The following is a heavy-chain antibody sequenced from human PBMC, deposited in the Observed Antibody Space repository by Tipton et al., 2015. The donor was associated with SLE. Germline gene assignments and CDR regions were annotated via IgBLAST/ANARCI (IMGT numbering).Heavy chain of an antibody. Sequence: TLSLTCAVYGGSFSGYYWSWIRQPPGKGLEWIGEINHSGSTNYNPSLKSRVTISVDTSKNQFSLKLSSVTAADTAVYYCARGNAFWSGHPYPDYGMDVWGQGTTVTVSS. CDR1: GGSFSGYY. J-gene: IGHJ6*02. CDR3: ARGNAFWSGHPYPDYGMDV. D-gene: IGHD3-3*01. V-gene: IGHV4-34*01. CDR2: INHSGST.